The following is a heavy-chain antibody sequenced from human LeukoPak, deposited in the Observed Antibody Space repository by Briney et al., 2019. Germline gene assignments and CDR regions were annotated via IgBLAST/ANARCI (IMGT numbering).Heavy chain of an antibody. J-gene: IGHJ5*02. CDR2: ISAYNGNT. CDR1: GYTFTGYG. CDR3: ERATYDILTGRNWFDP. D-gene: IGHD3-9*01. V-gene: IGHV1-18*01. Sequence: ASVMGSCKASGYTFTGYGISWVRQAPGQGLELMGWISAYNGNTNYAQKLQGRVTMTTDTSTSTAYMELRSLRSDDTAFFYRERATYDILTGRNWFDPWGQGTLVTVSS.